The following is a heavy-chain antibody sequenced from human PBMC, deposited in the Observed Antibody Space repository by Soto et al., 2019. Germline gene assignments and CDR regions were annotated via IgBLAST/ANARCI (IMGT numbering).Heavy chain of an antibody. CDR2: IYKSATT. V-gene: IGHV4-30-4*01. CDR1: GDSISTVDYF. J-gene: IGHJ5*01. D-gene: IGHD2-15*01. CDR3: ARGRYCLTGRCFPNWFDS. Sequence: SETLSLTCSVSGDSISTVDYFWAWIRQPPGQALEYIGYIYKSATTYYNPSFESRVAISLDTSKRQLSLNVTSMTAADTAVYFCARGRYCLTGRCFPNWFDSWGQGTLVT.